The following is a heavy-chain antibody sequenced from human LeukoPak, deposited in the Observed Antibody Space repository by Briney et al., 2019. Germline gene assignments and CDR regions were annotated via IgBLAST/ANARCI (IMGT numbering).Heavy chain of an antibody. CDR3: ARERGDYGDSGPFDP. V-gene: IGHV3-74*01. D-gene: IGHD4-17*01. CDR2: INSDGSST. Sequence: GGSLRLSCAASGFTFSSYWMHWVRQAPGKGLVWVSRINSDGSSTSYADSVKGPFTISRDNAKNTLYLQMNSLRAEDTAVYYCARERGDYGDSGPFDPWGQGTLVTVSS. CDR1: GFTFSSYW. J-gene: IGHJ5*02.